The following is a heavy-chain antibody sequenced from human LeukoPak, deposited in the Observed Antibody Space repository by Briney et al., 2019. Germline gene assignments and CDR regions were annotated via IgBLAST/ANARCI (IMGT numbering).Heavy chain of an antibody. CDR2: IYSGGST. CDR1: GFTVSSNY. Sequence: GGSLRLSCAASGFTVSSNYMSWVRQAPGKGLEWVSVIYSGGSTYYADSVKGRFTISRDNSKNTLYLQMNSLRAEDTAVYYCAREDYGDHTYDAFDIWGQGTMVTVSS. V-gene: IGHV3-66*01. CDR3: AREDYGDHTYDAFDI. D-gene: IGHD4-17*01. J-gene: IGHJ3*02.